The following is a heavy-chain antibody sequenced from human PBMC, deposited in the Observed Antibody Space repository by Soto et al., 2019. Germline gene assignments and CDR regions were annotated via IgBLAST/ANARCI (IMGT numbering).Heavy chain of an antibody. V-gene: IGHV3-48*02. CDR3: ARSGDSTGWGIDL. Sequence: GGSLRLSCVGTGFIFRSFPMNWVRQAPGRGLEWVSYIHTTGGSTYYADSVKGRFTVSRDDDWNSLSLEMTNLRDEDTAVYYCARSGDSTGWGIDLRGRGTLVTVSS. CDR2: IHTTGGST. D-gene: IGHD6-19*01. J-gene: IGHJ4*02. CDR1: GFIFRSFP.